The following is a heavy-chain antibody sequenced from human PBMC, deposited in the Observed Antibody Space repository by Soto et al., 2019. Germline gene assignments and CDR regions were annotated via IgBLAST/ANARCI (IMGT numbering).Heavy chain of an antibody. CDR3: AGGTAAILWWWFDP. CDR2: INHSGST. J-gene: IGHJ5*02. V-gene: IGHV4-34*01. Sequence: SETLSLTCAVYGGSFSGYYWSWIRQPPGKGLEWIGEINHSGSTNYNPSLKSRVTISVDTSKNQFSLKLSSVTAADTAVYYCAGGTAAILWWWFDPWGQGTLVTVSS. D-gene: IGHD2-2*01. CDR1: GGSFSGYY.